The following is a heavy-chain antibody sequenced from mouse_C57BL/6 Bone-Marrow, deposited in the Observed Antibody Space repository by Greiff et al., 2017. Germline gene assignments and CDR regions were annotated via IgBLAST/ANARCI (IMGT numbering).Heavy chain of an antibody. J-gene: IGHJ4*01. CDR3: ARADYPSTEDYYAMDY. CDR2: IDPSDSET. V-gene: IGHV1-52*01. CDR1: GYTFTSYW. Sequence: VQLQQPRAELVRPGSSVKLSCKASGYTFTSYWMHWVKQRPIQGLEWIGNIDPSDSETHYNQKFKDKATLTVDKSSSTAYMQLSSLTSEDSAVYYCARADYPSTEDYYAMDYWGQGTSGTVSS. D-gene: IGHD1-1*02.